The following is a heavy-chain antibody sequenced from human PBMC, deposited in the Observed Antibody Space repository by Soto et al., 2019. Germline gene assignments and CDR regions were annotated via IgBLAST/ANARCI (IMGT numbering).Heavy chain of an antibody. J-gene: IGHJ6*02. D-gene: IGHD3-3*02. CDR2: IIPIFRRP. Sequence: QVQLEQSGAEVKKPGSSVMVSCKASGGTFSTSAISWVRQAPGQGLEWMGGIIPIFRRPDYAQKVQGRVTVTADESTSTAYRELSGLRSDDTAVYYCARDKDRPQLGGNYYYVLDVWGQGTTITVSS. CDR3: ARDKDRPQLGGNYYYVLDV. V-gene: IGHV1-69*12. CDR1: GGTFSTSA.